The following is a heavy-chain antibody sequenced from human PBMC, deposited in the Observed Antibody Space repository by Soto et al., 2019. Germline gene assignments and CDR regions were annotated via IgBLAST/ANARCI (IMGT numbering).Heavy chain of an antibody. J-gene: IGHJ6*02. CDR1: GGSISSGDYY. V-gene: IGHV4-30-4*01. D-gene: IGHD4-17*01. CDR2: IYYGGST. Sequence: PSETLSLTCTVSGGSISSGDYYWSWIRQPPGKGLEWIGYIYYGGSTYYNPSLKSRVTISVDTSKNQFSLKLSSVTAADTAVYYSARGSEADGDYGMHVWGQGTTVTVSS. CDR3: ARGSEADGDYGMHV.